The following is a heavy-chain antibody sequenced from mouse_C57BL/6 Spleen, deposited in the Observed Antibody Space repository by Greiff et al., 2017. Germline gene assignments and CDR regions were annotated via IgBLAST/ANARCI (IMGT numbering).Heavy chain of an antibody. CDR3: ARSETAQATNAMDY. CDR1: GYTFTSYG. CDR2: IYPRSGNT. V-gene: IGHV1-81*01. D-gene: IGHD3-2*02. Sequence: QVQLQQSGAELARPGASVKLSCKASGYTFTSYGISWVKQRPGQGLEWIGEIYPRSGNTYYNEKFKGKATLTADKSSSTAYMELRSLTSEDSAVYFCARSETAQATNAMDYWGQGTSVTVSS. J-gene: IGHJ4*01.